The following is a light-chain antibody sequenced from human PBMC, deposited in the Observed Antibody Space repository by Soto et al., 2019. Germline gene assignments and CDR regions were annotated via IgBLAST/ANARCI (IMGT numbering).Light chain of an antibody. CDR2: DNN. V-gene: IGLV1-51*01. CDR3: GTWDSSLSAV. J-gene: IGLJ2*01. CDR1: SSNIGHNY. Sequence: QSVLTQPPSVSAAPGQTVTISCTGSSSNIGHNYVSWYQQDPGTAPKLLIYDNNKRPSGIPDRFSGSQSGTSATLGITGLQTGDEADYYCGTWDSSLSAVFGGGTKLTVL.